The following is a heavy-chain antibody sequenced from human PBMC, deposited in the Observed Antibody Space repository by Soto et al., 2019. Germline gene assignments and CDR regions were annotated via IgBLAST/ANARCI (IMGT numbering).Heavy chain of an antibody. Sequence: PSETLSLTCTVSGGSVSSGSYYWSWIRQPPGKGLEWIGYIYYSGSTNYNPSLKSRVTISVDTSKNQFSLKLSSVTAADTAVYYCARDSKMITFGGVIVPKPYYYGMDVWGQGTTVTVSS. V-gene: IGHV4-61*01. CDR2: IYYSGST. CDR1: GGSVSSGSYY. D-gene: IGHD3-16*02. CDR3: ARDSKMITFGGVIVPKPYYYGMDV. J-gene: IGHJ6*02.